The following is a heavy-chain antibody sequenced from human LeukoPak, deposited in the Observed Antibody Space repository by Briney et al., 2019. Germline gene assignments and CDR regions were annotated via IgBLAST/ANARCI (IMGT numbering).Heavy chain of an antibody. V-gene: IGHV4-4*07. D-gene: IGHD3-22*01. Sequence: WETLSLTCTVSGGSISSYYWSWIRQPAGKGLEWIGCIYTRGSTNYNPSLKSRVTMSADMSKNQFSLKLSSVTAADAAVYYCAGEGHYYDSTGYYYGGEDYWGQGTLVTVSS. CDR2: IYTRGST. J-gene: IGHJ4*02. CDR1: GGSISSYY. CDR3: AGEGHYYDSTGYYYGGEDY.